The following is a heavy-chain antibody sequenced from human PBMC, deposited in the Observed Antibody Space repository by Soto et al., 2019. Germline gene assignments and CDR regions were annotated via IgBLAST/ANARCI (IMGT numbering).Heavy chain of an antibody. V-gene: IGHV5-51*01. CDR1: GYSFTTYW. Sequence: EVQLVQSGAEVKKPGESLKISCKGSGYSFTTYWIGWVRQMPGKGLEWMGIIYPGDSDTRNSPSFQGQVTISADKSISPAYMQWSSLTASDTAMYYRARQVYNYDILAPHAFDIWGQGTMVTVSS. D-gene: IGHD3-9*01. CDR3: ARQVYNYDILAPHAFDI. J-gene: IGHJ3*02. CDR2: IYPGDSDT.